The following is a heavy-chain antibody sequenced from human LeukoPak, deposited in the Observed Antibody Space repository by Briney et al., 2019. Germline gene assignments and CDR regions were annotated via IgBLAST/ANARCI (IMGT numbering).Heavy chain of an antibody. V-gene: IGHV3-66*01. CDR3: AKVAPAGTYFDS. CDR2: IYDGDIT. CDR1: GFTFSNAW. Sequence: QSGGSLRLSCAASGFTFSNAWMSWVRQAPGKGLEWVSVIYDGDITYYADSVKGRFTISRDSSMDTLYLQMNSLRAEDTAVYYCAKVAPAGTYFDSWGQGTLVTVSS. D-gene: IGHD6-13*01. J-gene: IGHJ4*02.